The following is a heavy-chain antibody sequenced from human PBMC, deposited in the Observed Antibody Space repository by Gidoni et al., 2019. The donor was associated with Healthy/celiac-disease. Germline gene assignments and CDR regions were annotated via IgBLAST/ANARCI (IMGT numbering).Heavy chain of an antibody. V-gene: IGHV4-59*01. CDR2: IYDSGRT. CDR3: ARGTSSYSSSWYDWFDP. J-gene: IGHJ5*02. CDR1: GGSISRYY. D-gene: IGHD6-13*01. Sequence: QVQLQESGPGLVKPSATLSLTCTVSGGSISRYYWRWIRQPPGKGLEWIGYIYDSGRTNYNPSLKSRVTISVDTSKNQFSLKLSSVTAADTAGYYCARGTSSYSSSWYDWFDPWGQGTLVTVSS.